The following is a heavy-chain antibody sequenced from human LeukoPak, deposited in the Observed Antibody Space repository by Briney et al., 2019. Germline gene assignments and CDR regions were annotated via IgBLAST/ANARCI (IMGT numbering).Heavy chain of an antibody. CDR1: GFTFTTYW. Sequence: GGSLRLSCAASGFTFTTYWMHWVRQAPGKGLVWVSRINPDGSYTSYADSMEGRFTISRDNAKNTLFLQMNSLRAEDTAVYYCSRDTFGGDDFWGRGTLVTVSS. CDR3: SRDTFGGDDF. J-gene: IGHJ4*02. V-gene: IGHV3-74*01. D-gene: IGHD3-16*01. CDR2: INPDGSYT.